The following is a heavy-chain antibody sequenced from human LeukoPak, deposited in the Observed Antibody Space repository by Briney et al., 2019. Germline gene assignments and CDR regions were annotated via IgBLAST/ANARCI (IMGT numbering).Heavy chain of an antibody. CDR2: IYSGGST. J-gene: IGHJ4*02. V-gene: IGHV3-53*01. Sequence: PGGSLRLSCAASGFSVSSNYMSWVRQAPGKGLEWISLIYSGGSTYYADPVKGRFTISRDNSNNTLDLQMNRLRAEDTAVYYCAKGRRTVVTPFDYWGQGTLVTVSS. CDR3: AKGRRTVVTPFDY. CDR1: GFSVSSNY. D-gene: IGHD4-23*01.